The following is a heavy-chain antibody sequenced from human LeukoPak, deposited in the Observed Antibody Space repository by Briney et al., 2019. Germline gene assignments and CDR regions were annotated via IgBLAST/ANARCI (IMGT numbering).Heavy chain of an antibody. CDR2: IYYSGST. D-gene: IGHD3-3*01. Sequence: SETLSLTCTVSGGSISSGDYYWSWIRQPPGKGLEWIGYIYYSGSTYYNPSLKSRVTISVDTSKNQFSLKLSSVTAADTAVYYCASLPTYYDFWSGYPTPWYFDLWGRGTLVTVSS. CDR3: ASLPTYYDFWSGYPTPWYFDL. V-gene: IGHV4-30-4*01. CDR1: GGSISSGDYY. J-gene: IGHJ2*01.